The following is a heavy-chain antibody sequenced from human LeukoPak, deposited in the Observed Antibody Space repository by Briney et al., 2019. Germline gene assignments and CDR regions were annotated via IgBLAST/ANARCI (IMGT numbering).Heavy chain of an antibody. V-gene: IGHV3-23*01. D-gene: IGHD6-13*01. CDR3: AKDQAQQLGNGQWFDP. CDR1: GFTFSSYA. Sequence: GGSLRLSCAASGFTFSSYAMSWVRQAPGKGLEWVSAISGSGGSTYYADSVKGRFTISRDNSKNTLYLQMNSLRAEDTAVYYCAKDQAQQLGNGQWFDPWGQGTLVTVSS. CDR2: ISGSGGST. J-gene: IGHJ5*02.